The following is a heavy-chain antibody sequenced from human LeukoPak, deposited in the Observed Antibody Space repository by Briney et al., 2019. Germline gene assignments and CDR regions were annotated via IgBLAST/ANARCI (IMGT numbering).Heavy chain of an antibody. J-gene: IGHJ4*02. D-gene: IGHD4-17*01. CDR1: GFTFSTFA. CDR3: AKDMDYGDSLPHFDY. V-gene: IGHV3-9*01. CDR2: ISWNSGSI. Sequence: PGGSLRLSCAASGFTFSTFAMHWVRQAPGKGLEWVSGISWNSGSIGYADSVKGRFTISRDNAKNSLYLQMNSLGAEDTALYYCAKDMDYGDSLPHFDYWGQGTLVTVSS.